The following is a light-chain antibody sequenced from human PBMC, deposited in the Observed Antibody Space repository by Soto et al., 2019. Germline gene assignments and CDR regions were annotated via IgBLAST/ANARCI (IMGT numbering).Light chain of an antibody. Sequence: EIVMTQSPATLSVSPGERATLSCRASQSVSSNLAWYQQKPGQAPRLIIYGASTRATGVPARFSGSGSGTDFALTISRLEPEDFAVYYCQQYDRSPYTFGQGTKVDIK. V-gene: IGKV3-15*01. CDR2: GAS. J-gene: IGKJ2*01. CDR1: QSVSSN. CDR3: QQYDRSPYT.